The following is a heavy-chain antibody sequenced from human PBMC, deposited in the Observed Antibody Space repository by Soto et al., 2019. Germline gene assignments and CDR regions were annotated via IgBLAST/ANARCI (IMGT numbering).Heavy chain of an antibody. CDR3: AKAIVGATTGYYYYYGMDV. V-gene: IGHV3-9*01. CDR2: ISWNSGSI. J-gene: IGHJ6*02. CDR1: GFTFDDYA. Sequence: GGSLRLSCAASGFTFDDYAMHWVRQAPGKGLEWVSGISWNSGSIGYTDSVKGRFTISRDNAKNSLYLQMNSLRAEDTALYYCAKAIVGATTGYYYYYGMDVWGQGTTVTVSS. D-gene: IGHD1-26*01.